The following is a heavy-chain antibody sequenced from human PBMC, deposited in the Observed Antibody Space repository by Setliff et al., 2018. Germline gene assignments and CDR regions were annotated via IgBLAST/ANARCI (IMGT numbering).Heavy chain of an antibody. D-gene: IGHD3-22*01. V-gene: IGHV3-21*04. CDR3: AKGQGQYYDSSGYYGRVLDY. J-gene: IGHJ4*02. CDR1: GFTFSSYW. Sequence: PGGSLRLSCAASGFTFSSYWMNWVRQAPGKGLEWVSSISSSSSYIYYADSVKGRFTISRDNAKNTLYLQMNSLRAEDTAVYYCAKGQGQYYDSSGYYGRVLDYWGQGTLVTVSS. CDR2: ISSSSSYI.